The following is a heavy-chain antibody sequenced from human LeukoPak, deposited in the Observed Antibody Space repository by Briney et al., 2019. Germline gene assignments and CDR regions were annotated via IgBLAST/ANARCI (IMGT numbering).Heavy chain of an antibody. V-gene: IGHV7-4-1*02. CDR3: ARDSSGWYHWFDP. D-gene: IGHD6-19*01. J-gene: IGHJ5*02. CDR2: INTNTGNP. CDR1: GYTFTSYY. Sequence: ASVKVSCKASGYTFTSYYMHWVRQAPGQGLEWLGWINTNTGNPTYAQGCTGRFVFSLDTSVTTAYLQISGLKAEDTALYYCARDSSGWYHWFDPWGQGTLVTVSS.